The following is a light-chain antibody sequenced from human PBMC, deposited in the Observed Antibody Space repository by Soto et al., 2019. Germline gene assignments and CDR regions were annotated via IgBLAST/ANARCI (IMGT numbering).Light chain of an antibody. V-gene: IGKV1-27*01. Sequence: DIQMTQSPASLSASVGDRVTITCRASQGIIDYVAWYQQKPGQAPNLLIYAASTLRSGVPPRFSGSGAGTDFPLTISSLQPEDVATYYWQKYDSAPQTFGPGTRVEI. CDR3: QKYDSAPQT. CDR1: QGIIDY. J-gene: IGKJ1*01. CDR2: AAS.